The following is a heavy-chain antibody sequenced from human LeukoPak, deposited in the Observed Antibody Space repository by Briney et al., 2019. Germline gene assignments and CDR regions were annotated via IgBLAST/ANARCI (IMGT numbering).Heavy chain of an antibody. D-gene: IGHD2-21*01. V-gene: IGHV1-8*01. CDR2: MNPNSGNT. Sequence: GASVKVSCKASGYTFTSYDINWVRQATGQGLEWMGWMNPNSGNTGYAQKFQGKVTMTRNTSISTAYMELSSLRSEDTAVYYCARGLSIPWSLCSWGQGTLVTVSS. J-gene: IGHJ5*02. CDR1: GYTFTSYD. CDR3: ARGLSIPWSLCS.